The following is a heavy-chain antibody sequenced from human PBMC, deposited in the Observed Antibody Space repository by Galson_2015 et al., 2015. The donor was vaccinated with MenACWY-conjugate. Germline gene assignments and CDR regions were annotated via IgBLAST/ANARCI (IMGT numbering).Heavy chain of an antibody. V-gene: IGHV3-7*04. Sequence: SLRLSCAASGFTFSLYWMTWVCQAPGKGLEWVANIKEEGSETYYIDSVTGRFIISRDNAKKSLDLQMNSLRAEDTAVYYCARIPVGDSYFDFWGRGALVTVSS. CDR3: ARIPVGDSYFDF. CDR1: GFTFSLYW. CDR2: IKEEGSET. D-gene: IGHD2-21*02. J-gene: IGHJ4*02.